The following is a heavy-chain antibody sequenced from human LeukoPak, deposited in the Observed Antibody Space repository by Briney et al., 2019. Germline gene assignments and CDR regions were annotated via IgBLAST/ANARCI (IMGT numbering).Heavy chain of an antibody. D-gene: IGHD4-11*01. J-gene: IGHJ4*02. CDR1: GFTFSSYA. Sequence: TGGSLRLSCAASGFTFSSYAMSWVRQAPGKGPEWVSLISGSGTSTYCADSVKGRFTISRDNSKNTLYLQMNSLRAEDTAVYYCARGRATVTTFDYWGQGTLVTVSS. V-gene: IGHV3-23*01. CDR3: ARGRATVTTFDY. CDR2: ISGSGTST.